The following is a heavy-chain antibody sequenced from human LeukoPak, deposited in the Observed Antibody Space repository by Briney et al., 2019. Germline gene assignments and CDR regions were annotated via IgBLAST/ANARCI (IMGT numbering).Heavy chain of an antibody. J-gene: IGHJ4*02. CDR2: SSGGGDS. V-gene: IGHV3-23*01. Sequence: GGSLRLSCAASGFTSGIYAMSWVRQAPGKGLEWVSASSGGGDSFYADSVKGRFTISRDTSNKILYLHMSSLRAEDTAVYFCGKEVERHFDLKYWGQGTLVTVSS. CDR3: GKEVERHFDLKY. CDR1: GFTSGIYA.